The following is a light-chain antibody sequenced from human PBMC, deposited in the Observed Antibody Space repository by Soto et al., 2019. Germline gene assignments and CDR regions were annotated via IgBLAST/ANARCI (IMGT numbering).Light chain of an antibody. CDR3: QQRSNWAT. J-gene: IGKJ3*01. CDR1: QSINSN. V-gene: IGKV3-15*01. CDR2: GAS. Sequence: VMTQSPATLSVSPGERATLSCRASQSINSNLAWYQQRPGQAPRLLIYGASTRATGIPARFSGSGSGTEFTLTISSLQSEDFAVYYCQQRSNWATFGPGTKVDIK.